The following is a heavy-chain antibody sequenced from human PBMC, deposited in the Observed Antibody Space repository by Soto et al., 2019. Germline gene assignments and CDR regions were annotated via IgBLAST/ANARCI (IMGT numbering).Heavy chain of an antibody. CDR1: GFTFSSYE. CDR2: ISSSGSTI. D-gene: IGHD3-3*01. Sequence: EVQLVESGGGLVQPGGSLRLSCAASGFTFSSYEMNWVRQAPGKGLEWVSYISSSGSTIYYADSVKGRFTISRDNAKNSLYLQMNRPCADDTAVYYCVSLHHFGDGYHPPRTWGQGTLVTVSS. CDR3: VSLHHFGDGYHPPRT. J-gene: IGHJ5*02. V-gene: IGHV3-48*03.